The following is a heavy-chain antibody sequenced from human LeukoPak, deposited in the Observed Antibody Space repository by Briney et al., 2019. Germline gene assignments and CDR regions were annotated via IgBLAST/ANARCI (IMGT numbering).Heavy chain of an antibody. J-gene: IGHJ4*02. V-gene: IGHV4-59*01. Sequence: PSETLSLTCTVSGGAISSYYWSWLRLSPGKGLEWIGYILSSGTTNYNPSLKSRVTISVDTSKNQFSLKLSSVTAADTAVYYCARVEEYYYDSSGYWWYYFDYWGQGTLVTVSS. CDR3: ARVEEYYYDSSGYWWYYFDY. CDR2: ILSSGTT. D-gene: IGHD3-22*01. CDR1: GGAISSYY.